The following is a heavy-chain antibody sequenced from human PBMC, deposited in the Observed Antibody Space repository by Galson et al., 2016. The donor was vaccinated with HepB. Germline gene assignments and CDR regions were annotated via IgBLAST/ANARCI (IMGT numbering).Heavy chain of an antibody. D-gene: IGHD5-18*01. CDR2: MYYSGST. Sequence: SETLSLTCTVSGGSISSSSSYWGWIRQPPGKGLEWIGNMYYSGSTYYKSSLKSRVAMSVDMSKNQFSLTLTSVTAADTAVYYRARHISRVDTAMVLWGQGTLVIASS. CDR1: GGSISSSSSY. J-gene: IGHJ4*02. V-gene: IGHV4-39*01. CDR3: ARHISRVDTAMVL.